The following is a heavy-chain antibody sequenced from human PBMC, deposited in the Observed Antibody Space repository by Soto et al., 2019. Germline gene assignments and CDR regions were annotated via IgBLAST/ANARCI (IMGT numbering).Heavy chain of an antibody. Sequence: GESLKISCKGSGYSFTSYWIGWVLQMPGKGLAWMGIIYPGDSDSRYSPSFQGQVTISADKSISTADRQWSSLKASDTATYCCASRNSRYGMDVWGQGTTVTVSS. CDR3: ASRNSRYGMDV. CDR1: GYSFTSYW. D-gene: IGHD1-7*01. CDR2: IYPGDSDS. J-gene: IGHJ6*02. V-gene: IGHV5-51*01.